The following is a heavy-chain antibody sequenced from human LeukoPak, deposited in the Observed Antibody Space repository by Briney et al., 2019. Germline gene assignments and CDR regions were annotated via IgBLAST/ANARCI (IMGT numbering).Heavy chain of an antibody. J-gene: IGHJ4*02. CDR1: GGTFSSYA. CDR2: IIPILGIA. V-gene: IGHV1-69*04. Sequence: GASVKVSCKASGGTFSSYAISRVRQAPGQGLEWMGRIIPILGIANYAQKFQGRVTITADKSTSTAYMELSSLRSEDTAVYYCASLSSGWSYYFDYWGQGTLVTVSS. D-gene: IGHD6-19*01. CDR3: ASLSSGWSYYFDY.